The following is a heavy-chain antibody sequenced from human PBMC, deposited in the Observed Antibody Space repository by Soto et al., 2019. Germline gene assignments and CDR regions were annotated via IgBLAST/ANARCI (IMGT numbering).Heavy chain of an antibody. V-gene: IGHV2-26*01. D-gene: IGHD3-3*01. J-gene: IGHJ5*02. CDR3: ARVLFSGAYNWFEP. CDR1: GFSLTNARMG. Sequence: QVTLKESGPVLVNPTEPLTLTCTVSGFSLTNARMGVTWILQPPGKALEWLAHIFSNDEKSYRTSLKSRLTIFKDPCNSQVVLTMTNMDPVDTATYSCARVLFSGAYNWFEPWRQGTLVTVSS. CDR2: IFSNDEK.